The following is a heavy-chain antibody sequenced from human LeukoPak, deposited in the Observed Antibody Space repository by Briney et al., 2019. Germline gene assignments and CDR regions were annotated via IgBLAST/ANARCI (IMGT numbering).Heavy chain of an antibody. CDR2: IKQDGSER. CDR3: ARGYSSGCYSF. CDR1: GFTFSSYW. D-gene: IGHD6-19*01. J-gene: IGHJ4*02. V-gene: IGHV3-7*01. Sequence: GGSLRLSCAASGFTFSSYWMSWVRQAPGKGLEWVANIKQDGSERYYVDSVKGRFTISRDNAKNSLYLQMNSLRAEDTAVYYCARGYSSGCYSFWGQGTLVTVSS.